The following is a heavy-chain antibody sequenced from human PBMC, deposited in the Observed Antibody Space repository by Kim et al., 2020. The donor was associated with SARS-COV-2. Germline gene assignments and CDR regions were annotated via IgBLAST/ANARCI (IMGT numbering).Heavy chain of an antibody. V-gene: IGHV3-23*01. J-gene: IGHJ6*03. CDR2: ISGSGGST. D-gene: IGHD3-3*01. CDR1: GFTFSSYA. CDR3: AKVPSAIFGGRHYMDV. Sequence: GGSLRLSCAASGFTFSSYAMSWVRQAPGKGLEWVSAISGSGGSTYYADSVKGRFTISRDNSKNTLYLQMNSLRAEDTAVYYCAKVPSAIFGGRHYMDVWGKGTTVTVSS.